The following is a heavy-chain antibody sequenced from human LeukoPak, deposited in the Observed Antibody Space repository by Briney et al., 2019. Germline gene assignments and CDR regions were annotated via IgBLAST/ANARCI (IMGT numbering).Heavy chain of an antibody. Sequence: PGGSLRLSCAASGFTFSSYWIHWVRQAPGKGLLWVSRINSEGSSTSYADSVKGRFTISRDNAKNTLYLQMNSLRAEDTAVYYCARATGSYYSIGYWGQGTLVTVSS. CDR1: GFTFSSYW. J-gene: IGHJ4*02. CDR2: INSEGSST. D-gene: IGHD1-26*01. CDR3: ARATGSYYSIGY. V-gene: IGHV3-74*01.